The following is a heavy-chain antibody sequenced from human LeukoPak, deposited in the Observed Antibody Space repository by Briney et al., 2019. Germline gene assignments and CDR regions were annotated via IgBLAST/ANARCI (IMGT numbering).Heavy chain of an antibody. V-gene: IGHV3-7*01. D-gene: IGHD6-19*01. Sequence: PGGSLRLSCAASGFTFSSYGMHWVRQAPGKGLEWVANIKQDGSEKYYVDSVKGRFTISRDNAKNSLYLQMNSLKAEDTAVYYCARARTGYSSGWYPGGFDYWGQGTLVTVSS. CDR3: ARARTGYSSGWYPGGFDY. CDR2: IKQDGSEK. CDR1: GFTFSSYG. J-gene: IGHJ4*02.